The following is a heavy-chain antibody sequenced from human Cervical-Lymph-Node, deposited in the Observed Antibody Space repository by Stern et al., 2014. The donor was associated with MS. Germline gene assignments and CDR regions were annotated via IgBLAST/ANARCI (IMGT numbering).Heavy chain of an antibody. D-gene: IGHD2-21*01. V-gene: IGHV5-51*03. CDR3: ARWSVACDY. Sequence: EVQLVQSGAELKKPGESLKISCKTSGYNFINYWVAWVRQVPGKGLEWIGIIYPGSFDIRFIPSFQGHVTMSVVKSNTAAFLQWKSLKASDTSVYYCARWSVACDYWGQGALTTVSS. J-gene: IGHJ4*02. CDR1: GYNFINYW. CDR2: IYPGSFDI.